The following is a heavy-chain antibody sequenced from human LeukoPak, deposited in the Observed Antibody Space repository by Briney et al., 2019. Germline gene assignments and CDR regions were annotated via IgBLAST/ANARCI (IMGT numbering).Heavy chain of an antibody. CDR1: GFTFSSYS. CDR2: ITFSSSII. CDR3: AELGITMIGGV. J-gene: IGHJ6*04. V-gene: IGHV3-48*01. Sequence: GGSLRLSGAASGFTFSSYSMNWVRQAPGKGLEWVSYITFSSSIIYYADSVKGRFTISRGNAKNSLYLQMNSLRAEDTAVYYCAELGITMIGGVWGKGTTVTISS. D-gene: IGHD3-10*02.